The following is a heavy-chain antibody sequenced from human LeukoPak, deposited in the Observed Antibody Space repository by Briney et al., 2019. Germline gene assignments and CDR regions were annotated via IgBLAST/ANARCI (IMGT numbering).Heavy chain of an antibody. J-gene: IGHJ3*02. CDR1: GGSVSSGSYY. Sequence: LETLSLTCTVSGGSVSSGSYYWSWIRQPPGKGLEWIGYIYYSGSTNYNPSLKSRVTISVDTSKNQFSLKLSSVTAADTAVYYCARDKDAFDIWGQGTTVTVSS. CDR3: ARDKDAFDI. CDR2: IYYSGST. V-gene: IGHV4-61*01.